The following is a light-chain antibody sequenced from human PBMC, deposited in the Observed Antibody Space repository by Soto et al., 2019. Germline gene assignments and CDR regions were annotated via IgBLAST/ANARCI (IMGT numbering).Light chain of an antibody. CDR2: GAS. CDR1: QSVSSSY. J-gene: IGKJ3*01. Sequence: EIVLTQSPGTLSFSPGERATLSCRASQSVSSSYLAWYQQKPGQAPRLLIYGASSRATGIPDRFSGSGSGKDFTLTISRLEPEDFAVYYCQQYGRSPKTFGPGIKVDIX. CDR3: QQYGRSPKT. V-gene: IGKV3-20*01.